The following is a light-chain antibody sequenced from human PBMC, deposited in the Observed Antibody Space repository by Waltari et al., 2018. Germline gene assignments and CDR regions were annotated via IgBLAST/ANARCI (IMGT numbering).Light chain of an antibody. V-gene: IGLV3-1*01. Sequence: SYELTQPPSVSVSPGQTASITCFGAKLGEKFISWSQQKPGQAPINVIFQEQRRPAGISERFSGSTSGNTATLTISETQPIEEADYYCQAWDRGTVIFGGGTKLAVL. J-gene: IGLJ2*01. CDR1: KLGEKF. CDR2: QEQ. CDR3: QAWDRGTVI.